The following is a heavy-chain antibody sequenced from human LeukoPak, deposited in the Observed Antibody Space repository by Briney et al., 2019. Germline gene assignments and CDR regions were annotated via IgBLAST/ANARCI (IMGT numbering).Heavy chain of an antibody. D-gene: IGHD1-26*01. CDR3: ARGIRNELYSDF. CDR2: MNPNSGNT. CDR1: GYIFANYD. J-gene: IGHJ4*02. V-gene: IGHV1-8*01. Sequence: GASVKVSCKASGYIFANYDITWVRQAPGQGLEWMGWMNPNSGNTGFAQNFRGRVTVTSNSAMNTAYLELSSLRSEDTAVYYCARGIRNELYSDFWGQGPLITVSS.